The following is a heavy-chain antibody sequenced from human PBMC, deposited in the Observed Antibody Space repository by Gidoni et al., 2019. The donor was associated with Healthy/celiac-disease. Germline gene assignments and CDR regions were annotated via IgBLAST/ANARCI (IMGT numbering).Heavy chain of an antibody. Sequence: QVQLVESGGGVAPPGRSLTLPCSASGFTFRSYGMHWVRQAPGKGLEWVAVISYDGSNKYYADSVKGRFTISRDNSKNTLYLQMNSLRAEDTAVYYCAKDLFYWGQGTLVTVSS. V-gene: IGHV3-30*18. CDR2: ISYDGSNK. CDR3: AKDLFY. CDR1: GFTFRSYG. J-gene: IGHJ4*02.